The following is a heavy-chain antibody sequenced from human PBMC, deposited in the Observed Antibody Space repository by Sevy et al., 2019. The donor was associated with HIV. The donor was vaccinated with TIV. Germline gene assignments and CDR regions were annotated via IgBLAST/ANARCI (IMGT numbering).Heavy chain of an antibody. J-gene: IGHJ6*03. V-gene: IGHV3-23*01. Sequence: GGSLRLSCAVSGFSFDSYGMTWVRQAPGKGLEWVSGISGSGTRTYYADSVKGRFIISRDNSKNTLYLQMNSLRSEDKAIYYWAKGGGGHYDPDEIGYYFYYYNMDVWGKGTTVTVS. CDR2: ISGSGTRT. CDR1: GFSFDSYG. CDR3: AKGGGGHYDPDEIGYYFYYYNMDV. D-gene: IGHD3-22*01.